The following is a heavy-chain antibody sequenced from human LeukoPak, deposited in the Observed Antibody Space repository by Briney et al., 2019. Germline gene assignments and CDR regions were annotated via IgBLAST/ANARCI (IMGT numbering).Heavy chain of an antibody. CDR1: GFTFSSYA. D-gene: IGHD6-13*01. CDR3: ASDREGSSWPTYYYYGMDV. V-gene: IGHV3-30-3*01. Sequence: GGSLRLSCAASGFTFSSYAMHWVRQAPGKGLEWVAVISYDGSNKYYADSVKGRFTISRDNSKNTLYLQMNSLRAEDTAVYYCASDREGSSWPTYYYYGMDVWGQGTTVTVSS. CDR2: ISYDGSNK. J-gene: IGHJ6*02.